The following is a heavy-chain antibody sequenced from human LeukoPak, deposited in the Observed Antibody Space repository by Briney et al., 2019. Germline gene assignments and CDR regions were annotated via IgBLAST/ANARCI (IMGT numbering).Heavy chain of an antibody. J-gene: IGHJ6*02. CDR3: ARDGGIIRFGGQDV. Sequence: GGSLRLSCAASGFTFSDFWLSWVRQAPGKGLEWVANMDRDGSEKNYVDSMKGRITISRDNAKNSLYLQMNSLRVEDTAVYYCARDGGIIRFGGQDVWGQGTTVTVS. D-gene: IGHD3-16*01. CDR2: MDRDGSEK. V-gene: IGHV3-7*01. CDR1: GFTFSDFW.